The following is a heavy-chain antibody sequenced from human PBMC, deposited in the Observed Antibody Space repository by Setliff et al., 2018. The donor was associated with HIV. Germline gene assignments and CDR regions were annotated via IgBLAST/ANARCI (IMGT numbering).Heavy chain of an antibody. CDR1: GFTFIDHY. Sequence: SGGSLRLSCAASGFTFIDHYMTWIRQAPGKGLEWISFISSGRIYTNYADSVKGRVTIYRDDAKNSLYLEMNSLRVEDTAVYYCARVGLWSHYSPDYWGQGTLVTVSS. CDR3: ARVGLWSHYSPDY. V-gene: IGHV3-11*05. D-gene: IGHD3-3*01. J-gene: IGHJ4*02. CDR2: ISSGRIYT.